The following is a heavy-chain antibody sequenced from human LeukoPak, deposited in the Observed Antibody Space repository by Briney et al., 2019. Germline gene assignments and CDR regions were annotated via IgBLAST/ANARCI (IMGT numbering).Heavy chain of an antibody. CDR3: AREGNEQYYDFWSGYLNWFDP. V-gene: IGHV3-7*01. CDR2: IKQDGNKK. D-gene: IGHD3-3*01. CDR1: GFTFNSYW. J-gene: IGHJ5*02. Sequence: PGGSLRLSCAASGFTFNSYWMAWVRQAPGKGLEWVANIKQDGNKKYYVDSVKGRFTISRDNAKNSLYLQMNSLRAEDTAVYYCAREGNEQYYDFWSGYLNWFDPWGQGTLVTVSS.